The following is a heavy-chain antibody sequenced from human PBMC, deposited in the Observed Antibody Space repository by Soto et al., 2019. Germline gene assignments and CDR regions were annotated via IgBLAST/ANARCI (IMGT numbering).Heavy chain of an antibody. V-gene: IGHV4-38-2*01. CDR1: GYSISSGYY. J-gene: IGHJ4*02. CDR2: IYYGGRS. Sequence: PSETLALTCGVFGYSISSGYYWGWMRQPPGKGLEWSGSIYYGGRSFYNPSLKSRVTIAVDTSKNHFSLKLISVTAADTAVYSCARGSSGSPFDDWGQGAQVTVSS. CDR3: ARGSSGSPFDD. D-gene: IGHD1-26*01.